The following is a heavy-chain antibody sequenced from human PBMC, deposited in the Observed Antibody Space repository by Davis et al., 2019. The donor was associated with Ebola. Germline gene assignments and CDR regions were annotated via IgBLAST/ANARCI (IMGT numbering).Heavy chain of an antibody. Sequence: ESLKISCAASGFTFSSYAMSWVRQAPGTGLEWVSAISGSGGSTYYADSVKGRFTISRDNSKNTLYLQMNSLRAEDTAVYYCAKTPVLRYFDWLEGGWFDPWGQGTLVTVSS. CDR2: ISGSGGST. D-gene: IGHD3-9*01. CDR3: AKTPVLRYFDWLEGGWFDP. J-gene: IGHJ5*02. CDR1: GFTFSSYA. V-gene: IGHV3-23*01.